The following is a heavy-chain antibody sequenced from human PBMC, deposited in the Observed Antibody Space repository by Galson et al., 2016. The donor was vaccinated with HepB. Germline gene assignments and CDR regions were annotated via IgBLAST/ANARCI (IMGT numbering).Heavy chain of an antibody. Sequence: SLRLSCAASGFTFSSYGMHWVRQAPGKGLEWVAVISYDGSNKYYADSVKGRFTISRDNSKNMLYVQMSSLRAEDTAVYYCAKYSSGWSSSQYYFDCWGQGTLVTVSS. D-gene: IGHD6-19*01. CDR1: GFTFSSYG. CDR2: ISYDGSNK. V-gene: IGHV3-30*18. CDR3: AKYSSGWSSSQYYFDC. J-gene: IGHJ4*02.